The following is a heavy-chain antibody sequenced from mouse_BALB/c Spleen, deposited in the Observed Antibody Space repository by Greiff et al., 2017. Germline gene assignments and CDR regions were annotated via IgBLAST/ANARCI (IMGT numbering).Heavy chain of an antibody. CDR2: IYPGSGST. CDR3: TRGRVPDY. Sequence: LQQPGSELVRPGASVKLSCKASGYTFTSYWMHWVKQRPGQGLEWIGNIYPGSGSTNYDEKFKSKATLTVDTSSSTAYMQLSSLTSEDSAVYYCTRGRVPDYWGQGTTRTVSS. CDR1: GYTFTSYW. J-gene: IGHJ2*01. V-gene: IGHV1S22*01.